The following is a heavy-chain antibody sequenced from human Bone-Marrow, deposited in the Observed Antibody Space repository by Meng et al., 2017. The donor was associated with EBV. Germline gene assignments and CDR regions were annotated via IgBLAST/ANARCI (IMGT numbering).Heavy chain of an antibody. D-gene: IGHD3-10*01. V-gene: IGHV4-61*01. Sequence: VPVQELVPGMVMPSQTLSLPCTVSCVSVTSGTYHWSWLRQSPGKGLECIGYIYDTGTTIYNPSLKSRVSIFLETSKNLFSLKLNSVTTADTAVYYCAKSRSSTPGVVDYWGQGTLVTVSS. CDR1: CVSVTSGTYH. CDR3: AKSRSSTPGVVDY. J-gene: IGHJ4*02. CDR2: IYDTGTT.